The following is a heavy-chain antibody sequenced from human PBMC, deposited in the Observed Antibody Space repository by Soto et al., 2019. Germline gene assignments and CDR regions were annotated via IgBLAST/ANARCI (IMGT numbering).Heavy chain of an antibody. CDR2: MYHTGST. V-gene: IGHV4-4*02. D-gene: IGHD3-22*01. CDR3: AGSSRYQYDSSEGNFDY. CDR1: GVSISSNNW. Sequence: QVQLQESGPGLVKPSGTLSLTCAVSGVSISSNNWWSWVRQPPGKGLEWIGEMYHTGSTNYNPSLKSRVTISVDKSKNHFSLELNSVTAADTAVYYGAGSSRYQYDSSEGNFDYWGQGTLVTVSS. J-gene: IGHJ4*02.